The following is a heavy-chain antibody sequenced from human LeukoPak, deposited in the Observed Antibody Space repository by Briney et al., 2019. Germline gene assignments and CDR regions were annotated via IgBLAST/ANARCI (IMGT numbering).Heavy chain of an antibody. CDR2: ISASGKTI. CDR3: TRVQGGQYFANKYGTIDY. V-gene: IGHV3-48*03. D-gene: IGHD3-9*01. Sequence: QPGGSLRLSCTASGFSFSDYQMNWVRQAPGGGLEWTSYISASGKTINYAGSVKGRFTISRDNAKNSLYLQMNSLRAEDTAVYYCTRVQGGQYFANKYGTIDYWGQGALVIVSS. J-gene: IGHJ4*02. CDR1: GFSFSDYQ.